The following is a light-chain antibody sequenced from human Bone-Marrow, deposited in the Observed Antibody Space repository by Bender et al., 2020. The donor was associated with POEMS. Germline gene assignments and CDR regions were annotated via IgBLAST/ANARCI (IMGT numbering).Light chain of an antibody. CDR1: NIGAKS. CDR3: QSADSSGTYVV. Sequence: SYVLTQPPSVSVAPGQTARITCGGNNIGAKSVHWYQQKPGQAPLLVIYQDTERPSGIPERFSGSASGTTVTLTITGVQAEDEADYYCQSADSSGTYVVFGGGTKLTVL. V-gene: IGLV3-25*03. J-gene: IGLJ2*01. CDR2: QDT.